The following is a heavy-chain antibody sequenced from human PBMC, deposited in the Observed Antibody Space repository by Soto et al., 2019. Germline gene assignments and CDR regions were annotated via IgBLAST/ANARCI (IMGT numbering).Heavy chain of an antibody. CDR3: ARGASGGWLQYYFYYGMDV. J-gene: IGHJ6*02. V-gene: IGHV4-31*01. Sequence: QVQLQESGPGLVKPSQTLSLTCTVSGGSISSGGYYWSWIRQHPGKGLEWIGYIYYSGSTYYNPSLESHVTLSVDTSKNQFSLKLGSVTAADTAVYYCARGASGGWLQYYFYYGMDVWGQGTTVTVSS. CDR1: GGSISSGGYY. D-gene: IGHD5-12*01. CDR2: IYYSGST.